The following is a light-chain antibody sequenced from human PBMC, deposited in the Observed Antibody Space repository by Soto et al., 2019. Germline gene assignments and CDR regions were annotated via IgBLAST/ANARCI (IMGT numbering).Light chain of an antibody. CDR2: LGT. J-gene: IGKJ2*01. Sequence: DIVMTQSPLSLPVTPGEPASISCRSSQSLLDSNGYYCLDWYLQKPGQSPRLLIYLGTNRASGVPDRFSGSGSGTDFTLKISRVEAEDVGVYYCMQVLQTLYTFGQGTKLELK. CDR3: MQVLQTLYT. CDR1: QSLLDSNGYYC. V-gene: IGKV2-28*01.